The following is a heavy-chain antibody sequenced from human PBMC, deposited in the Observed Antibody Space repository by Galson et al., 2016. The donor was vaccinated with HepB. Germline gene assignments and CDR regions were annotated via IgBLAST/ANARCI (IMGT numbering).Heavy chain of an antibody. CDR3: ARTFLTYYDSSDRLLLAAYYDF. Sequence: SLRLSCAASGFSFSSHWMHWVRQAPGKGLVWVSRIDTDGSRTTYADSVKGRFTISRDNAKNTLYLQMNSLRAEDTAVYFCARTFLTYYDSSDRLLLAAYYDFWGQGALATVSS. V-gene: IGHV3-74*03. CDR2: IDTDGSRT. CDR1: GFSFSSHW. J-gene: IGHJ4*02. D-gene: IGHD3-22*01.